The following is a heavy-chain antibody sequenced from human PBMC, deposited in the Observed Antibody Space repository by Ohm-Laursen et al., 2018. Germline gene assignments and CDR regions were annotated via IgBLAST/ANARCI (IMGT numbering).Heavy chain of an antibody. J-gene: IGHJ4*02. V-gene: IGHV2-70*11. D-gene: IGHD1-14*01. CDR2: IDWDDDK. Sequence: PTQTLTLTCTFSGFSLSTNTMCVNWIRQPPGKALEWLGRIDWDDDKYYSTSLKTRLTISKDTSKNQVVLTMTNMDPVDTATYSCARIVAGPDYFDYWGQGILVTVST. CDR1: GFSLSTNTMC. CDR3: ARIVAGPDYFDY.